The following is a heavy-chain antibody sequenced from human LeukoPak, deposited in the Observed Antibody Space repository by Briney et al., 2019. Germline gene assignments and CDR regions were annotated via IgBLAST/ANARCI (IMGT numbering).Heavy chain of an antibody. CDR2: INPSGGST. CDR1: GYTFTSYY. J-gene: IGHJ4*02. V-gene: IGHV1-46*01. D-gene: IGHD3-10*01. Sequence: ASVKVSCMASGYTFTSYYMHWVRQVPGQGLEWMGIINPSGGSTSYAQKFQGRVTMTRDMSTSTVYMELSSLRSEDTAVYYCARGRRGALWFGELSQGGLDYWGQGTLVTVSS. CDR3: ARGRRGALWFGELSQGGLDY.